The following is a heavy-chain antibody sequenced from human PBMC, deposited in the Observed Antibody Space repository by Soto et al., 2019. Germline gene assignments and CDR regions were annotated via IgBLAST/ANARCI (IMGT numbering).Heavy chain of an antibody. CDR2: MNPNSGNT. Sequence: QVQLVQSGAEVKKPGASVKVSCKASGYTFTSYAINWVRQATGQGLEWMGWMNPNSGNTGYAQKFQGRVTMTRNTSISTAYMELSSLRSEDTAVYYCARGINYYDSGDDAFDIWGQETMVTVSS. V-gene: IGHV1-8*01. D-gene: IGHD3-10*01. CDR1: GYTFTSYA. CDR3: ARGINYYDSGDDAFDI. J-gene: IGHJ3*02.